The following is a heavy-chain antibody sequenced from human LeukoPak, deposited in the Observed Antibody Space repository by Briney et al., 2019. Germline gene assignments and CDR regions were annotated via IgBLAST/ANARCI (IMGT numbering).Heavy chain of an antibody. CDR1: GGSISSYY. Sequence: SETLSLTCTVSGGSISSYYWSWIRQPPGKGLEWIGYIYYSGSTNYNPSLKSRVTISVDTSKNQFSLNLSSVTAADTAVYYCARGLVSSGYYYAYFDYWGQGTLVTVSS. CDR2: IYYSGST. J-gene: IGHJ4*02. CDR3: ARGLVSSGYYYAYFDY. V-gene: IGHV4-59*01. D-gene: IGHD3-22*01.